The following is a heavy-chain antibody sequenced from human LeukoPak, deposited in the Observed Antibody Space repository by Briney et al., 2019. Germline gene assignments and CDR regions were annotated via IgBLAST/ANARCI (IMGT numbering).Heavy chain of an antibody. V-gene: IGHV1-69*05. CDR1: GGTFSSYA. J-gene: IGHJ6*03. Sequence: GASVKVSCKASGGTFSSYAISWVRQAPGQGLEWMGRIIPIFGTANYAQKFQGRVTITTDESTSTAYMELSSLGSEDTAVYYCASAALGYCSGGSCYSHYYYYMDVWGKGTTVTVSS. CDR3: ASAALGYCSGGSCYSHYYYYMDV. CDR2: IIPIFGTA. D-gene: IGHD2-15*01.